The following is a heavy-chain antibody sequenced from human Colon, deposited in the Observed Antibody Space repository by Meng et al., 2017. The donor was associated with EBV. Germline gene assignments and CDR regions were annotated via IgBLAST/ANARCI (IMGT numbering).Heavy chain of an antibody. J-gene: IGHJ4*02. CDR3: ARGNAYNAPSFDY. D-gene: IGHD5-24*01. CDR1: GASISSNNW. CDR2: IYHGGNT. Sequence: QVQLQESGPGLVAPSGTLSLTCAVSGASISSNNWWSWVRQPQGKGLEWIGEIYHGGNTNYNPSLKSRVTISVDRSNDQFSLSLSSVTAADTAVYYCARGNAYNAPSFDYWGQGTLVTVSS. V-gene: IGHV4-4*02.